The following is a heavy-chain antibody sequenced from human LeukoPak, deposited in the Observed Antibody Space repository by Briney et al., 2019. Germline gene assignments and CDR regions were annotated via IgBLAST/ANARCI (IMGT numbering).Heavy chain of an antibody. V-gene: IGHV1-2*02. CDR1: GYTFTGYY. CDR3: ARGQQWLEAFDY. J-gene: IGHJ4*02. CDR2: INPNSGVT. D-gene: IGHD6-19*01. Sequence: ASVKVSCKASGYTFTGYYIHWVRQAPGQGLEWMGWINPNSGVTHYPQKFQGRVTMTRDTSIRTAYMAVSSLRSDDTAVYYCARGQQWLEAFDYWGLGTLVTVSS.